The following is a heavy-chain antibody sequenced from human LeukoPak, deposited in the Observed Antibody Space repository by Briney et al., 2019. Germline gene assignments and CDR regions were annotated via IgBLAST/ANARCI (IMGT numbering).Heavy chain of an antibody. V-gene: IGHV4-59*08. CDR3: ARHKGYYDSSGYYSPWWYFDL. J-gene: IGHJ2*01. Sequence: SETLSLTCTVSGGSISSYYWSWIRQPPGKGLEWIGYIYYSGSTNYNPSLKSRVTISVDTSKNQFSLKLSSVTAADTAVYYCARHKGYYDSSGYYSPWWYFDLWGRGTLVTVSS. CDR2: IYYSGST. CDR1: GGSISSYY. D-gene: IGHD3-22*01.